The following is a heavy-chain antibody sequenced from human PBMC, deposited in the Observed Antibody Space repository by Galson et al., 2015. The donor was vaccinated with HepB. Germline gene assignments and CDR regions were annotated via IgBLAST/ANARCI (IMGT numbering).Heavy chain of an antibody. CDR2: ISASGTST. CDR3: AKDQGDPGRGALHY. D-gene: IGHD3-10*01. J-gene: IGHJ4*02. Sequence: SLRLSCAASGFTFSSYAMSWVRQAPGKGLECVSTISASGTSTYYADSLKGRFTISRDNAKNTVFLQVNSLRAEDTAVYYCAKDQGDPGRGALHYWGQGPLVTVSS. V-gene: IGHV3-23*01. CDR1: GFTFSSYA.